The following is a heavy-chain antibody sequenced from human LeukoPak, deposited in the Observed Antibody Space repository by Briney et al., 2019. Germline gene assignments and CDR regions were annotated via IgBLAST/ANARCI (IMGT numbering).Heavy chain of an antibody. CDR3: ARDQGSAGTTLDY. V-gene: IGHV3-21*04. D-gene: IGHD1-7*01. CDR1: GFTFSSYS. J-gene: IGHJ4*02. Sequence: GGSLRLSCAASGFTFSSYSMNWVRQAPGKGLEWVSSISSSGSTIYYADSVKGRFTISRDNAKNSLYLQMNSLRAEDTAVYYCARDQGSAGTTLDYWGQGTLVTVSS. CDR2: ISSSGSTI.